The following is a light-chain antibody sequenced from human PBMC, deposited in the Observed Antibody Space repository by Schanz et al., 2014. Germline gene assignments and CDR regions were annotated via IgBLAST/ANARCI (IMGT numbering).Light chain of an antibody. CDR1: QSISAW. J-gene: IGKJ1*01. V-gene: IGKV1-5*03. Sequence: DFLMTQSPSTLSASVGDRVSLTCRASQSISAWLAWYQQKPGKAPNLLIYQASFLQSGVPSRFSDSGSGTDFTLTISSLQPEDFATYYCQHLNSYPRTFGQGTKVEIK. CDR2: QAS. CDR3: QHLNSYPRT.